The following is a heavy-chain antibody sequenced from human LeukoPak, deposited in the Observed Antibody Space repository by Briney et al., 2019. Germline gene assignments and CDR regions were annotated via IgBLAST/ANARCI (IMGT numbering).Heavy chain of an antibody. CDR1: GGSISSYY. CDR2: IYYSGST. D-gene: IGHD6-13*01. J-gene: IGHJ3*02. Sequence: SETLSLTCTVSGGSISSYYWSWIRQPPGKGLEWIGYIYYSGSTNYNPSLKSRVTISVDTSKNQFSLKLSSVTAADTAVYYCARERRAGTAFDIWGQGTMVTVSS. V-gene: IGHV4-59*01. CDR3: ARERRAGTAFDI.